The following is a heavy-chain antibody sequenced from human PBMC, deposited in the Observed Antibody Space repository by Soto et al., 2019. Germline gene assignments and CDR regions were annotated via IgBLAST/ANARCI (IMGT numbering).Heavy chain of an antibody. J-gene: IGHJ3*02. Sequence: QLQLQESGSGLVKPSQTLSLTCAVSGGSISSGGYSWSSIRQPPGKGLEWIGYIYYGSTYYNPSLKSRVTISVDRSKNQFSLKLSSVTAADTAVYYCARTPDIWGQGTMVTVSS. CDR3: ARTPDI. CDR2: IYYGST. V-gene: IGHV4-30-2*01. CDR1: GGSISSGGYS.